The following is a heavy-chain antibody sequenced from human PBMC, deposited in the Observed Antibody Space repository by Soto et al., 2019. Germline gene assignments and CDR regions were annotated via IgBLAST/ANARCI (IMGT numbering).Heavy chain of an antibody. J-gene: IGHJ4*02. CDR3: ARDGTYCGSDCFVFDY. D-gene: IGHD2-21*02. Sequence: QVQLVESGGGVVQSGRSPRLSCTASGFTFSGYAMHWVRQAPGKGLEWVSFVSFDGSNKYYADSVKGRFAVSRDFSKNTLYLQMNSLSPDDTAGYYCARDGTYCGSDCFVFDYWGQGSLVTVSS. V-gene: IGHV3-30*09. CDR2: VSFDGSNK. CDR1: GFTFSGYA.